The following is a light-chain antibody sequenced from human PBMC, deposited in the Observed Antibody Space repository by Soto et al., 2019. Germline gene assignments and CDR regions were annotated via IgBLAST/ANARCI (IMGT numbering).Light chain of an antibody. V-gene: IGKV3-20*01. CDR2: GAS. Sequence: EIVLTQSPGTLSLSPGERATLTCRASQSVSNYYLAWYQQKPGQAPRLLIYGASWRATGIPDRFSGSGSGTDFTLTISRLEPEDFAVYYCQQYGSSPITFGQGTRLEIK. CDR1: QSVSNYY. J-gene: IGKJ5*01. CDR3: QQYGSSPIT.